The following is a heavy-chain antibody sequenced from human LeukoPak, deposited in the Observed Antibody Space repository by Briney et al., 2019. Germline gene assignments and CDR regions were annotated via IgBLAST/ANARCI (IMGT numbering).Heavy chain of an antibody. V-gene: IGHV2-5*02. J-gene: IGHJ4*02. CDR1: GFSLSSTGVG. Sequence: ESGPTLVKPTQTLTLTCTFSGFSLSSTGVGVGWIRQPPGKALEWLALIYWDDDKRYSPSLKSRLTITTDTSKNQVVLAMTNMDPVDTATYYCAHVIPGTTSFDYWGQGTLVTVSS. D-gene: IGHD1-7*01. CDR2: IYWDDDK. CDR3: AHVIPGTTSFDY.